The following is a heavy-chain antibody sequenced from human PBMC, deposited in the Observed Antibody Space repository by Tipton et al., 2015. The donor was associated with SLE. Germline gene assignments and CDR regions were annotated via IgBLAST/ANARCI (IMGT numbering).Heavy chain of an antibody. J-gene: IGHJ3*02. CDR1: GGSISSSSYY. Sequence: TLSLTCTVSGGSISSSSYYWGWIRQPPGKGLEWIGSIYYSGSTYYNPSLKSRVTISVDTSKNQFSLKLSSVTAADTAVYYCARFNPIFGPTPGAFDIWGQGTMVTVSS. D-gene: IGHD3-3*01. CDR2: IYYSGST. V-gene: IGHV4-39*07. CDR3: ARFNPIFGPTPGAFDI.